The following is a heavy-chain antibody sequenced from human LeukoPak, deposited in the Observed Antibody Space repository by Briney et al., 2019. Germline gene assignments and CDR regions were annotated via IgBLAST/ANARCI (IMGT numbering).Heavy chain of an antibody. J-gene: IGHJ5*02. CDR1: GFTFSSYW. D-gene: IGHD3-10*01. CDR3: AKYSYGSGTSFDP. CDR2: IKQDGSDE. Sequence: PGGSLRLSCTASGFTFSSYWMSWVRQAPGKGLEWVANIKQDGSDENYVDSVKGRFTISRDSAKNSLYLQMNSLRAEDTAVYYCAKYSYGSGTSFDPWGQGTLVTVSS. V-gene: IGHV3-7*01.